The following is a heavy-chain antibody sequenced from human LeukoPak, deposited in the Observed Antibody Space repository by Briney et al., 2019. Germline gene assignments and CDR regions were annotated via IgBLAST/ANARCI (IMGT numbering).Heavy chain of an antibody. CDR3: AVMAYYDFWSGYYTLDY. CDR1: GYTFTSYD. J-gene: IGHJ4*02. V-gene: IGHV1-8*03. Sequence: GASVKVSCKASGYTFTSYDINWVRQATGQGLEWMGWMNPNSGNTGYAQKFQGRVTITRNTSTSTAYMELSSLRSEDTAVYYCAVMAYYDFWSGYYTLDYWGQGTLVTVSS. D-gene: IGHD3-3*01. CDR2: MNPNSGNT.